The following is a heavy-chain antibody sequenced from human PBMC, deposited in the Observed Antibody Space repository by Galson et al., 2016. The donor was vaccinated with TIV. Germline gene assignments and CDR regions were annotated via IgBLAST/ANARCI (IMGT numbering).Heavy chain of an antibody. CDR1: GGTFISYT. V-gene: IGHV1-69*02. CDR3: ARADSVDISSTEY. J-gene: IGHJ4*02. Sequence: SVKVSCKASGGTFISYTLRWVRQAPGQGLEWMGRIIPVLGMTNYAQKFQGRVTITADRFTGTAYLELSSLKPGDTAVYYCARADSVDISSTEYWGQGTLVTVSS. CDR2: IIPVLGMT. D-gene: IGHD3-9*01.